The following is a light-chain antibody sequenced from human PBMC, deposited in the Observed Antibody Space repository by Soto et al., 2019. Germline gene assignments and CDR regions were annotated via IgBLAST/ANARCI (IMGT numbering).Light chain of an antibody. CDR1: QSVTNY. CDR2: DTS. V-gene: IGKV3-11*01. Sequence: EIVLTQSPATLSLSPGERATLSCRASQSVTNYLAWYQQKPGQAPRLLISDTSNRATGIPARFSGGRSGTDFTLTISSLAPEDFAVYYCQQRTNWLMYTFGQGTKVDIK. J-gene: IGKJ2*01. CDR3: QQRTNWLMYT.